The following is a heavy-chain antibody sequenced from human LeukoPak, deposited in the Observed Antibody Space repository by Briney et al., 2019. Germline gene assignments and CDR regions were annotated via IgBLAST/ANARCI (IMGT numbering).Heavy chain of an antibody. Sequence: ASVKVSCKVSGYTLTELSMHWVRQAPGKGREWMGGFDPEDGQTIYAQKFQGRVTMTEDTSTDTAYMELSRLRSEDTAVYYCAASIVGASYFDYWGQGTLVTVSS. V-gene: IGHV1-24*01. CDR1: GYTLTELS. CDR2: FDPEDGQT. CDR3: AASIVGASYFDY. J-gene: IGHJ4*02. D-gene: IGHD1-26*01.